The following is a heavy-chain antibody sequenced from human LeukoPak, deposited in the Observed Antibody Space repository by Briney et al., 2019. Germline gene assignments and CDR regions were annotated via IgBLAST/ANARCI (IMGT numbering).Heavy chain of an antibody. D-gene: IGHD6-13*01. Sequence: ASVKVSCKASGYTFTGYYMHWVRQAPGQGLEWMGWINPNSGGTNYAQKFQGWVTMTRDTSISTAYMELSRLRSDDTAVYYCARVPRGSSWYGCHHYYGMDVWGQGTTVTVSS. CDR2: INPNSGGT. V-gene: IGHV1-2*04. J-gene: IGHJ6*02. CDR3: ARVPRGSSWYGCHHYYGMDV. CDR1: GYTFTGYY.